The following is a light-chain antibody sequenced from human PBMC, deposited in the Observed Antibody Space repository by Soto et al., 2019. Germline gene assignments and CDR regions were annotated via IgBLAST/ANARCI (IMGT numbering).Light chain of an antibody. CDR1: QSISSW. J-gene: IGKJ2*01. Sequence: DIQMTQSPSTLSASVGDRVTITCRASQSISSWLAWYQQKPGKAPKILIYDASSLESGGPSRFSGSGSGTEFTLTISSLQPDDFASYYCQQYNSYSMYTFGQGTKLEIK. CDR3: QQYNSYSMYT. CDR2: DAS. V-gene: IGKV1-5*01.